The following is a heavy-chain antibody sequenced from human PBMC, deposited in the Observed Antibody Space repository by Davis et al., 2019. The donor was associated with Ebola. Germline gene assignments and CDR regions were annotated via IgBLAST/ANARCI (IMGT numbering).Heavy chain of an antibody. CDR3: ARGGITMMVVPRDYYYGLDV. CDR1: GYTFTSYG. J-gene: IGHJ6*02. V-gene: IGHV1-18*04. CDR2: ISAYNGNT. D-gene: IGHD3-22*01. Sequence: AASVKVSCKASGYTFTSYGISWVRQAPGQGLEWMGWISAYNGNTNYAQKLQGRVTMTRDTSISTVYMELSRLRSDDTAVYYCARGGITMMVVPRDYYYGLDVWGQGTTVTVSS.